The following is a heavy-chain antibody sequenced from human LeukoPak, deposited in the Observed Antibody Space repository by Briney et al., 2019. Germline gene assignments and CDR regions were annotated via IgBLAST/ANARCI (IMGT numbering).Heavy chain of an antibody. Sequence: SETLSLTCAVYGGSFSGYYWSWIRQPPGKGLEWIGEINHSGSTNYNPSLKSRVNISVDTSKNQFSLKLSSVTAADTAVYYCARGYCSSTSCSKDYYYGMDVWGQGTTVTVSS. J-gene: IGHJ6*02. CDR2: INHSGST. CDR1: GGSFSGYY. V-gene: IGHV4-34*01. D-gene: IGHD2-2*01. CDR3: ARGYCSSTSCSKDYYYGMDV.